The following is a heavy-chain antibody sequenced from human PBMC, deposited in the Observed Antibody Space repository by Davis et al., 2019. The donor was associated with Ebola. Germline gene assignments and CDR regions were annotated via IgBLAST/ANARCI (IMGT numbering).Heavy chain of an antibody. J-gene: IGHJ3*02. V-gene: IGHV1-69*11. CDR3: ARDRSGSPDAFDI. D-gene: IGHD1-26*01. Sequence: AASVKVSCKASGGTFSSYAISWVRQAPGQGLEWMGRIIPILGTANYAQKFQGRVTITADESTSTAYMELSSLRSEDTAVYYCARDRSGSPDAFDIWGQGTMVTVSS. CDR1: GGTFSSYA. CDR2: IIPILGTA.